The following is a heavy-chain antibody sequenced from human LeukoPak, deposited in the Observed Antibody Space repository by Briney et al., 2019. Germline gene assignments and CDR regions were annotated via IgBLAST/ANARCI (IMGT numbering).Heavy chain of an antibody. CDR2: INPNSGGT. J-gene: IGHJ4*02. D-gene: IGHD3-22*01. Sequence: WASVKVSCKASGYTFTGYYMHWVRQAPGQGLEWMGWINPNSGGTNYAQKFQGWVTMTRDMSISTAYMELSRLRSDDTAVYYCARGVYDSSGYYYGYFDYWGQGTLVTVSS. V-gene: IGHV1-2*04. CDR1: GYTFTGYY. CDR3: ARGVYDSSGYYYGYFDY.